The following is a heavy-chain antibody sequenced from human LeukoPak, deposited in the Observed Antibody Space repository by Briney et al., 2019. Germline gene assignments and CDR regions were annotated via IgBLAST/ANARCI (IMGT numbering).Heavy chain of an antibody. V-gene: IGHV1-24*01. CDR2: FDPEDGET. CDR1: GYTLTELS. D-gene: IGHD5-18*01. J-gene: IGHJ4*02. CDR3: ATGYSYGTYYFDY. Sequence: GASVKVSCKVSGYTLTELSMHWVRQAPGKGLEWMGGFDPEDGETIYAQKFQGRVTMTEDTSTDTAYMELSSLRSEDTDVYYCATGYSYGTYYFDYWGQGTLVTVSS.